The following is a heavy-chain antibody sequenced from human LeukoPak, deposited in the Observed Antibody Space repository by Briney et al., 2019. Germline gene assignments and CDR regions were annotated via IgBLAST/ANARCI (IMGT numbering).Heavy chain of an antibody. V-gene: IGHV1-2*02. Sequence: SVKVSCKASGYTFTDYYMHWVRQAPGPGLEWMGWINPNNGDTHYAQKFQGRVTMTRDTSIRTAYMELSRLTSDDTAVYYCARGGRIVGASGLMFDYWGQETLITVSS. CDR2: INPNNGDT. D-gene: IGHD1-26*01. CDR1: GYTFTDYY. CDR3: ARGGRIVGASGLMFDY. J-gene: IGHJ4*02.